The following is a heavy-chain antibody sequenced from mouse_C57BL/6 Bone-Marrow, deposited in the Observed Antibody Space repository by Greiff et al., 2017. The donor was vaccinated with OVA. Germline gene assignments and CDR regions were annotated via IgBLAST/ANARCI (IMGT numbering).Heavy chain of an antibody. CDR2: IDPSDSET. CDR1: GYTFTSYW. D-gene: IGHD1-1*01. J-gene: IGHJ3*01. CDR3: ARWGFYYGSSYLAY. V-gene: IGHV1-52*01. Sequence: QVQLQQPGAELVRPGSSVKLSCKASGYTFTSYWMHWVKQRPIQGLEWIGNIDPSDSETHYNQKFKDKATLTVDKSSSPAYMQLSSLTSTDSAVYYCARWGFYYGSSYLAYWGQGPLVTVSA.